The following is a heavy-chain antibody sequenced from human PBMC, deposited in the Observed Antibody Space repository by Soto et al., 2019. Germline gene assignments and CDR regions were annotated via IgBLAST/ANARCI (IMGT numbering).Heavy chain of an antibody. J-gene: IGHJ4*02. CDR2: IYYSGST. Sequence: SETLSLTCTVSRGSISSGTNYWAWIRQPPWKGLEWIANIYYSGSTFYTPSLKSRVTISLDTSKNQFSLKLRSVTAADTAVYYCARYEGGWYFDSWGQGXLVTVYS. V-gene: IGHV4-39*01. D-gene: IGHD3-16*01. CDR1: RGSISSGTNY. CDR3: ARYEGGWYFDS.